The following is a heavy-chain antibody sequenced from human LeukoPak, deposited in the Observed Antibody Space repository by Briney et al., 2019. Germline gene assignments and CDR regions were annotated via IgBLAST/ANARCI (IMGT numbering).Heavy chain of an antibody. CDR2: INYRDIA. CDR3: VRQGAPGVWASHFDP. CDR1: GDGISSSLHY. Sequence: SETLSLTCTVSGDGISSSLHYWGWIRQPPGRDLEWIGSINYRDIAYYNPSLQSRASMSVDTSTNQISLGLTYMTAADTAVYFCVRQGAPGVWASHFDPWGQGTLVTVSS. D-gene: IGHD1-26*01. V-gene: IGHV4-39*01. J-gene: IGHJ5*02.